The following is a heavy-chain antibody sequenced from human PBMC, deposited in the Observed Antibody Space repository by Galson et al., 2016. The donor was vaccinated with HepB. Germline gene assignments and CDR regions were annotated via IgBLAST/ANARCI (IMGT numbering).Heavy chain of an antibody. CDR2: INSDGGNT. J-gene: IGHJ5*02. D-gene: IGHD1-26*01. V-gene: IGHV3-74*01. CDR1: GFTLSSHW. Sequence: SLRLSCAASGFTLSSHWMHWVRQAPGKGLVWVARINSDGGNTDYADSVKGRFTVSRDNAKNPPSLQMNSLRTDDTATYFCATGLSTVGRATNPWIDTWGQGTLVIVSS. CDR3: ATGLSTVGRATNPWIDT.